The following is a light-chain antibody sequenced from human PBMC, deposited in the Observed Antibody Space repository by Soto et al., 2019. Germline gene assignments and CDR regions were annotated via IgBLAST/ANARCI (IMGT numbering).Light chain of an antibody. J-gene: IGKJ3*01. Sequence: DIQMTQSPSSLSASVGARVSITCQASQDIRTSLSCFQQKPGRAPKLLIYGASYLETGVPSRFRGSGSGTDFAFTISSLQPEDTATYYCQHYDNLPPFTFGPGTKVDI. CDR3: QHYDNLPPFT. CDR1: QDIRTS. CDR2: GAS. V-gene: IGKV1-33*01.